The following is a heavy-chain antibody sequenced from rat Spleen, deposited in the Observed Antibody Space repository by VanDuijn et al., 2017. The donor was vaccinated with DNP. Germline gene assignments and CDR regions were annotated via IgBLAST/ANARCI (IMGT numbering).Heavy chain of an antibody. CDR1: GFTFSNYY. CDR2: ITSSGGST. D-gene: IGHD1-11*01. J-gene: IGHJ2*01. Sequence: EVQLVESGGGLVQPGRSMKLSCAASGFTFSNYYMAWVRQVPGKGLEWVAAITSSGGSTYYPDSVKGRFTISRDNAKNTLQLQMNNLRSEDTATYYCARDAGGPFDYWGQGVMVTVSS. CDR3: ARDAGGPFDY. V-gene: IGHV5-25*01.